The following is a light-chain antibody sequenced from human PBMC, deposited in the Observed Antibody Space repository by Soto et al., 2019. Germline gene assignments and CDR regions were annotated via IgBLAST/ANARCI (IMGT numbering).Light chain of an antibody. Sequence: EIVLTQSPGTLSLSPVERATLSCRASQSFNSIYLAWYQQKPGQAPRLLIYGASSRATGIPDRISGSGSGTDFTLTISRLEPEDFAVYYCHQYDSWTFGQGTKVDIK. J-gene: IGKJ1*01. V-gene: IGKV3-20*01. CDR1: QSFNSIY. CDR3: HQYDSWT. CDR2: GAS.